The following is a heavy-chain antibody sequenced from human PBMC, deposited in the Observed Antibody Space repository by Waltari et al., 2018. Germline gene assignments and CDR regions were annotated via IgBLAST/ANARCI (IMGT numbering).Heavy chain of an antibody. J-gene: IGHJ4*02. CDR3: AKDPWGTRYFDY. V-gene: IGHV3-23*04. Sequence: EVQLVDSGGGLVQPGGSLRLSCHASGFPFDMPAMSWVRQAPGKGLEWVSSINGRCDDTYYADSVKGRFTISRDNSRSTAYLQMNSLRAEDTALYYCAKDPWGTRYFDYWGQGTPVTVSS. D-gene: IGHD3-16*01. CDR2: INGRCDDT. CDR1: GFPFDMPA.